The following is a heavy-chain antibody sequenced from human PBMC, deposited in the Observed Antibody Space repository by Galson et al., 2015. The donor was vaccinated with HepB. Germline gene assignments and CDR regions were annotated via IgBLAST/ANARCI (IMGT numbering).Heavy chain of an antibody. Sequence: SVKVSCKASGGTFSSYAISWVRQAPGQGLEWMGGIIPIFGTANYAQKFQGRVTITADESTSTAYMELSSLRSEDTAVYYCARVQVEVLSQLHPDFRYYYYGMDVWGQGTTVTVSS. V-gene: IGHV1-69*13. J-gene: IGHJ6*02. CDR3: ARVQVEVLSQLHPDFRYYYYGMDV. CDR1: GGTFSSYA. CDR2: IIPIFGTA. D-gene: IGHD3-3*01.